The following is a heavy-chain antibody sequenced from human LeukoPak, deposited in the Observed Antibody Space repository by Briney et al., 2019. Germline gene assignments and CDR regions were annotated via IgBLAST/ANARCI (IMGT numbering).Heavy chain of an antibody. CDR2: ISAYNGNT. D-gene: IGHD6-13*01. CDR1: GYTFTSYG. CDR3: ARVIDLAAADIFAFDI. V-gene: IGHV1-18*01. Sequence: ASVKVSCKASGYTFTSYGISWVRQAPGQGLEWMGWISAYNGNTNYAQKLQGRVTMTTDTSTSTAYMELRSLRSDDTAVYYCARVIDLAAADIFAFDIWGQGTMVTVSS. J-gene: IGHJ3*02.